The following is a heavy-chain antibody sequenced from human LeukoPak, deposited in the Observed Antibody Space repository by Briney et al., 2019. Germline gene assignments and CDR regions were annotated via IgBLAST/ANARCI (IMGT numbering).Heavy chain of an antibody. CDR2: IYYSGST. CDR1: GGSISSYY. CDR3: ARVQIAYSYGLFDY. D-gene: IGHD5-18*01. J-gene: IGHJ4*02. Sequence: SETLSLTCTVSGGSISSYYWSWIRQPPGKGLEWIGYIYYSGSTNYNPSLKSRVTISVHTSKNQFSLRLSSVTAADTAVYYCARVQIAYSYGLFDYWGQGALVTVSS. V-gene: IGHV4-59*01.